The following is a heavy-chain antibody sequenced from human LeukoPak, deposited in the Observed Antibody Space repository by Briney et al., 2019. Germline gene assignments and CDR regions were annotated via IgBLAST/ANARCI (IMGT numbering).Heavy chain of an antibody. CDR1: GGSFSGYY. CDR2: INHSGST. CDR3: ARVGSDPYYFDY. V-gene: IGHV4-34*01. Sequence: SETLSLTCAVYGGSFSGYYWSWIRQPPGKGLEWIGEINHSGSTNYNPSLKSRVTISVDTSKNQFSLKLSSVTAADTAVYYCARVGSDPYYFDYWGQGTLVTVSS. J-gene: IGHJ4*02. D-gene: IGHD1-26*01.